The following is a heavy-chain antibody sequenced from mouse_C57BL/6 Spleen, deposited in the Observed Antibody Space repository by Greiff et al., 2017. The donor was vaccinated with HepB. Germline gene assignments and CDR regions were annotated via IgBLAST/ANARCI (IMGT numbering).Heavy chain of an antibody. CDR1: GYTFTSYW. D-gene: IGHD1-1*01. CDR3: ARSSSSPRPPAMDY. J-gene: IGHJ4*01. Sequence: QVQLQQPGAELVKPGASVKLSCKASGYTFTSYWMHWVKQRPGQGLEWIGMIHPNSGSTNYNEKFKSKATLTVDKSSSTAYMQLSSLTSEDSAVYYCARSSSSPRPPAMDYWGQGTSVTVSS. CDR2: IHPNSGST. V-gene: IGHV1-64*01.